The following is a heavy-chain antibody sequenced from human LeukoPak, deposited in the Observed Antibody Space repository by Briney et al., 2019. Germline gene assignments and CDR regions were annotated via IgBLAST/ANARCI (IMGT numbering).Heavy chain of an antibody. CDR3: AREGVGSGSYDY. V-gene: IGHV4-30-4*01. CDR1: GGSISSGDYY. D-gene: IGHD3-10*01. CDR2: IYYSGSP. Sequence: SETLSLTCTVSGGSISSGDYYWSWIRQPPGKGLEWIRYIYYSGSPYYESSLKSRVTISLDSSKNQFSLKLSSVTAADTAVYYCAREGVGSGSYDYWGQGTLVTVSS. J-gene: IGHJ4*02.